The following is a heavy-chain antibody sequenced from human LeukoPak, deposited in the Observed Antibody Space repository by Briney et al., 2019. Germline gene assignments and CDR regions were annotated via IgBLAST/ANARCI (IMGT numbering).Heavy chain of an antibody. Sequence: GGSLRLSCAASGLTGSHNYVSWVRQAPGKGLEWVSAIHTSGDTCYADSVKGRFTISRDTSKNTLYLQMNSLRAEDTAVYYCARGAGYNYPYYFDYWGQGTLVTVSS. J-gene: IGHJ4*02. D-gene: IGHD5-24*01. CDR2: IHTSGDT. CDR1: GLTGSHNY. CDR3: ARGAGYNYPYYFDY. V-gene: IGHV3-53*01.